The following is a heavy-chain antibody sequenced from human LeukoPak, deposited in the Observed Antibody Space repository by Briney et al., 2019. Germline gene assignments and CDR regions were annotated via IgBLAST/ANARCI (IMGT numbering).Heavy chain of an antibody. D-gene: IGHD1-20*01. J-gene: IGHJ6*02. CDR1: GFTFSNVA. V-gene: IGHV3-30-3*01. Sequence: GGSLRLSCAASGFTFSNVAMSWVRQAPGKGLEWVAVISYDGSNKYYADSVKGRFTISRDNSKNTLYLQMNSLRAEDTAVYYCARVGLTGRYYYYYGMDVWGQGTTVTVSS. CDR2: ISYDGSNK. CDR3: ARVGLTGRYYYYYGMDV.